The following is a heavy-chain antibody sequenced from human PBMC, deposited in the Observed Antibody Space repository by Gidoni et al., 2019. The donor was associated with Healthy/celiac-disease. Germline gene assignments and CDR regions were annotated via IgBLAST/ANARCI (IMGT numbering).Heavy chain of an antibody. CDR2: ISGSGGST. V-gene: IGHV3-23*04. D-gene: IGHD3-22*01. CDR3: AKDRTALVVVPHAFDI. J-gene: IGHJ3*02. CDR1: GFTFSSYA. Sequence: EVQLVESGGGLVQPGGSLILSCAASGFTFSSYAMSWVRQAPGKGLEWVSAISGSGGSTYYADSVKGRFTISRDNSKNTLYLQMNSLRAEDTAVYYCAKDRTALVVVPHAFDIWGQGTMVTVSS.